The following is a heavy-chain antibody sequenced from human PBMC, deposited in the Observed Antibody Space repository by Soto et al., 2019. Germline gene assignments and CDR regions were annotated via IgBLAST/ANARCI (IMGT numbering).Heavy chain of an antibody. V-gene: IGHV3-30-3*01. CDR1: GFTFSSYA. CDR3: ARGTYYYDSSGYSDAFDI. Sequence: QVQLVESGGGVVQPGRSLRLSCAASGFTFSSYAMHWVRQAPGKGLEWVAVISYDGSNKYYADSVKGRFTISRDNSKKTLYLQMNSMRAEDTAVYYCARGTYYYDSSGYSDAFDIWGQGTMVTVSS. CDR2: ISYDGSNK. D-gene: IGHD3-22*01. J-gene: IGHJ3*02.